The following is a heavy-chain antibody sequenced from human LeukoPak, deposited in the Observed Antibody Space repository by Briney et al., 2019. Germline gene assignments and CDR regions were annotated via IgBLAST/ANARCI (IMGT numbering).Heavy chain of an antibody. J-gene: IGHJ4*02. V-gene: IGHV3-30-3*01. D-gene: IGHD1-26*01. CDR2: ISYDGSNK. CDR1: GFTFSSYA. Sequence: GGSLRLSCAASGFTFSSYAMHWVRQAPGKGLEWVAVISYDGSNKYYADSVKGRFTISRDNAKNSLYLQMNSLRAEDTAVYSCARDRRNTGSFFDSWGQGSLVTVSS. CDR3: ARDRRNTGSFFDS.